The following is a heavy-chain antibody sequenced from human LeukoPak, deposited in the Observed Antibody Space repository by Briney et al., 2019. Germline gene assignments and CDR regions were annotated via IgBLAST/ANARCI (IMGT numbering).Heavy chain of an antibody. CDR2: ISSSSSYI. V-gene: IGHV3-21*06. J-gene: IGHJ4*02. CDR3: TRLAAAGSGRWAPDY. Sequence: GGSLRLSCGASGFTFSSYSMNWVRQAPGKGLEWVSCISSSSSYIYYADSVKGRFTISRDNAKNSVYLQMNGLRTEDTAVYYCTRLAAAGSGRWAPDYWGQGTLVTVSS. D-gene: IGHD1-14*01. CDR1: GFTFSSYS.